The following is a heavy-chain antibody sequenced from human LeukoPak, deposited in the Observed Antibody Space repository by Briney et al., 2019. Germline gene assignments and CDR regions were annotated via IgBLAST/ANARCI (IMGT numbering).Heavy chain of an antibody. Sequence: PSETLSLTCIVSGGSIRTYSWSWIRQPPGKGLEWIGNIDYSGRSNYSPSLKSRVTISLDTSKNQFTLQLSSVTAADTAVYFCARRSPERMEWFFDNWGQGTLVTVSS. CDR1: GGSIRTYS. CDR2: IDYSGRS. CDR3: ARRSPERMEWFFDN. J-gene: IGHJ4*02. D-gene: IGHD3-3*01. V-gene: IGHV4-59*08.